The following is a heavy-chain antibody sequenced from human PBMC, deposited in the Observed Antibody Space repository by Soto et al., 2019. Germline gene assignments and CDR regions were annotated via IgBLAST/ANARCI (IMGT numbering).Heavy chain of an antibody. Sequence: GGSLRLPCAASGFTFTTYAMNWVRQAPGKGLEWVSLISGSGLSTYYADAVKGRFTISRDNSKNTLYLPMNDLRAEDTAVYYCAKDQGFGNLGAEYFHHWGQGSLVTVSS. D-gene: IGHD3-10*01. J-gene: IGHJ1*01. CDR2: ISGSGLST. CDR3: AKDQGFGNLGAEYFHH. V-gene: IGHV3-23*01. CDR1: GFTFTTYA.